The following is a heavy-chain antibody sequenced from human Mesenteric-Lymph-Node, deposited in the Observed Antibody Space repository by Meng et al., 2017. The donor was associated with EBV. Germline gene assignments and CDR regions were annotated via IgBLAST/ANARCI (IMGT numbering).Heavy chain of an antibody. J-gene: IGHJ4*02. CDR2: INSNGSST. CDR1: GVTFSGSW. CDR3: ARVGAVATSMAAFDY. V-gene: IGHV3-74*01. D-gene: IGHD5-12*01. Sequence: PGEAGRGLIQLGGSLRPSCPVPGVTFSGSWVHIVRQVPGKGLVCVSRINSNGSSTDYADTAKGRFTISRDNAKNTLYLPMNSLRAEDTAVYYCARVGAVATSMAAFDYWGQGTLVTVSS.